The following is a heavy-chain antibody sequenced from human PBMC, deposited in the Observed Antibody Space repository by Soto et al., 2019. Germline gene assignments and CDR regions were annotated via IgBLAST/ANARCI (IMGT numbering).Heavy chain of an antibody. J-gene: IGHJ4*02. CDR3: IREFQGY. CDR1: GFTFSSFW. V-gene: IGHV3-7*01. CDR2: IKGDGSEI. Sequence: EVQLVESGGGLVQPGGSLRLSCAASGFTFSSFWMTWVRQAPGKGLECVANIKGDGSEIFYVASVKGRFTIARDNAKNSLYLQMNSMRAEDTAVYYCIREFQGYWGQGTLVTVSS.